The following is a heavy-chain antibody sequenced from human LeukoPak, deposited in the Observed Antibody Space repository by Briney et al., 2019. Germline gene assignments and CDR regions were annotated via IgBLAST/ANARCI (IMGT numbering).Heavy chain of an antibody. CDR3: AKGGKGFPLGLRFDS. J-gene: IGHJ4*02. CDR2: VSYSGST. D-gene: IGHD2-21*01. V-gene: IGHV4-59*01. CDR1: GGSMSIYY. Sequence: PSETLSLTCSVAGGSMSIYYWSWIRQPPGKGLEWIGYVSYSGSTNYSPSLKSRVTISVDTSKNQFSLKLTSLTAANTAVHYCAKGGKGFPLGLRFDSWGQGTLVSVSS.